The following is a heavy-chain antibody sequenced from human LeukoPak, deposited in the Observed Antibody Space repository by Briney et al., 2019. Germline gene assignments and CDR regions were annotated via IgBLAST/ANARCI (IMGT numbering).Heavy chain of an antibody. CDR2: INAVDENT. J-gene: IGHJ4*02. Sequence: GGSLRLSCAASGFIFSSLAMTWVRQAPGKGLEWVSTINAVDENTYYADSVKGRFTVSRDNSRNTLYLQMNSLRAEDTAVYYCAKQFLGANWGQGTLFIVSS. D-gene: IGHD4/OR15-4a*01. CDR1: GFIFSSLA. V-gene: IGHV3-23*01. CDR3: AKQFLGAN.